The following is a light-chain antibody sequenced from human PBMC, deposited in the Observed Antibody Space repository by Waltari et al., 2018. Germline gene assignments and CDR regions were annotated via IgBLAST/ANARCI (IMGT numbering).Light chain of an antibody. CDR3: QQYNGYPYT. J-gene: IGKJ2*01. V-gene: IGKV1-5*03. Sequence: DIQMTQSPSTLSASVGDRVTITCRASQSINSWLAWYQQKPGQAPKLLIYKTSILESGVPSRFSGSGSGTEFTVTISSLQPDDFATYYCQQYNGYPYTFGQGTNLEIK. CDR1: QSINSW. CDR2: KTS.